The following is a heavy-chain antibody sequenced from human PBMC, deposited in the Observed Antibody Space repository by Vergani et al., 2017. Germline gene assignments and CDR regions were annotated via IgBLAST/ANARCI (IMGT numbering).Heavy chain of an antibody. V-gene: IGHV3-30*18. J-gene: IGHJ5*02. Sequence: QVQLVESGGGVVQPGRSLRLSCAASGFTFSSYGMHWVRHAPGKGLEWVAVISYDGSNKYYADSVKGRFTISRDNSKNTLYLQMNSLRAEDTAVYYCAKRGLYGSGSYGNWFDPWGQGTLVTVSS. D-gene: IGHD3-10*01. CDR2: ISYDGSNK. CDR1: GFTFSSYG. CDR3: AKRGLYGSGSYGNWFDP.